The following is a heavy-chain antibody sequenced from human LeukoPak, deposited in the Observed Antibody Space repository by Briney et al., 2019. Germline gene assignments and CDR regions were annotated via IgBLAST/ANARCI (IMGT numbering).Heavy chain of an antibody. CDR2: ISSSGSTM. D-gene: IGHD2-15*01. Sequence: GGSLRLSCAPSGFTFTSYEMNWGRQAPGEGLEWVSYISSSGSTMYYADSVKGRFTISRDNAKNSLYLQMNSLRAEDTAIYYCASSSCYALDYWGQGTLVTVSS. CDR1: GFTFTSYE. J-gene: IGHJ4*02. V-gene: IGHV3-48*03. CDR3: ASSSCYALDY.